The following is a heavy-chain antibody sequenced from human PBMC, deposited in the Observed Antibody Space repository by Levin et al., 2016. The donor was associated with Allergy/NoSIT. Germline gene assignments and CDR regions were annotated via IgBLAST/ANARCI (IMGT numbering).Heavy chain of an antibody. D-gene: IGHD2-8*01. Sequence: VRQAPGKGLEWVSSITNSGDDTYYADSVKGRFTISRDNSKNTLYLHINSLRAEDTALYHCAKGVEFDHWGQGTLVTVSS. CDR3: AKGVEFDH. CDR2: ITNSGDDT. V-gene: IGHV3-23*01. J-gene: IGHJ4*02.